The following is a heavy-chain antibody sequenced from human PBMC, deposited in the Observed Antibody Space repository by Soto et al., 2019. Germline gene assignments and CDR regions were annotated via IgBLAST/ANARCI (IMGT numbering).Heavy chain of an antibody. CDR3: ARDYYYDSSGYYAGFDY. Sequence: GGSLRLSCAASGFTFSSYSMNWVRQAPGKGLEWVSSISSSSSYIYYADSVKGRFTISRDNAKNSLYLQMNSLRAEDTAVYYCARDYYYDSSGYYAGFDYWGQGTLVTVSP. D-gene: IGHD3-22*01. CDR1: GFTFSSYS. CDR2: ISSSSSYI. V-gene: IGHV3-21*01. J-gene: IGHJ4*02.